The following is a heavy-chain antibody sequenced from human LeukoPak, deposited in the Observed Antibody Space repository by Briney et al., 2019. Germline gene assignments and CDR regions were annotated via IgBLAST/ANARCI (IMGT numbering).Heavy chain of an antibody. D-gene: IGHD1-14*01. Sequence: GGSLRLSCVASGFTFSSYEMNWVRQAPGKGLEWLSYIGSSDSTTHYADSVKGRFTISRDNAKNSLYLQMNSLRVEDTAVYYCAREVRPGPKNAFDIWGQGTMVTVSS. J-gene: IGHJ3*02. CDR1: GFTFSSYE. CDR3: AREVRPGPKNAFDI. V-gene: IGHV3-48*03. CDR2: IGSSDSTT.